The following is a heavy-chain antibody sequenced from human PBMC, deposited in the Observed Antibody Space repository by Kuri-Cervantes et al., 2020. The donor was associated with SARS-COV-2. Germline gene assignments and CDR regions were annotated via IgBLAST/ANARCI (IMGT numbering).Heavy chain of an antibody. V-gene: IGHV1-24*01. J-gene: IGHJ4*02. CDR1: GYTLTELS. Sequence: ASVKVSCKVSGYTLTELSMHWVRQAPGKGLEWMGGFDPEDGETIYAQKFQGRVTMTEDTSTDTAYMKLSSVTAADTAVYYCASIAARPYFDYWGQGTLVTVSS. D-gene: IGHD6-6*01. CDR2: FDPEDGET. CDR3: ASIAARPYFDY.